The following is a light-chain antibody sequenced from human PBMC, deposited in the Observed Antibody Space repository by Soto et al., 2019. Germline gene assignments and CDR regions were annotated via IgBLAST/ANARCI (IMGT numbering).Light chain of an antibody. CDR1: QTISSW. J-gene: IGKJ1*01. V-gene: IGKV1-5*03. CDR2: KAS. CDR3: LQDYDYPRT. Sequence: DIRMTQSPSTLSGSVGDRVTITCRASQTISSWLAWYQQKPGKAPKLLIYKASTLKSEVPSRFSGSGSGTEFTLTISSLQPEDFATYYCLQDYDYPRTSGQGTKVDI.